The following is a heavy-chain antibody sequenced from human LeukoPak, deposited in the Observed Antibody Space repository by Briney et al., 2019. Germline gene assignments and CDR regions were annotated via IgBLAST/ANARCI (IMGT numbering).Heavy chain of an antibody. D-gene: IGHD2-2*01. J-gene: IGHJ3*02. CDR2: IYYSGST. V-gene: IGHV4-61*01. Sequence: MPSQTLSLTCTVSSGSISNGNYYWSWIRQPPGKGLEWIGYIYYSGSTNYNPSLKSRVTISVDTSKNQFSLKLSSVTAADTAVYYCARYPTSSTSWWNAFDIWGQGTMVTVSS. CDR1: SGSISNGNYY. CDR3: ARYPTSSTSWWNAFDI.